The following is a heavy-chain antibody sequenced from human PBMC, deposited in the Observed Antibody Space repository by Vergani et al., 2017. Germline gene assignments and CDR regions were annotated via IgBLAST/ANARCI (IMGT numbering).Heavy chain of an antibody. J-gene: IGHJ4*02. CDR2: IIPIFGTA. CDR3: ARDLHDYGDYRALRY. V-gene: IGHV1-69*01. D-gene: IGHD4-17*01. CDR1: GGTFSSYA. Sequence: QVQLVQSGAEVKKPGSSVTVSCKASGGTFSSYALSWVRQAPGQGLEWLGGIIPIFGTANYAQKFQGRVTTTADESTSTAYMELSSLRSEDTAVYYCARDLHDYGDYRALRYWGQGTLVTVSS.